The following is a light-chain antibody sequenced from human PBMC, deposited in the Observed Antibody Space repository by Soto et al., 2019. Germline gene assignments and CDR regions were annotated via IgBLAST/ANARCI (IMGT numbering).Light chain of an antibody. CDR1: QGSRDD. V-gene: IGKV1-6*01. Sequence: AIQMTQSPSSLSASVGDRVTITCRASQGSRDDVGWYQQKLGKAPKLLIYAVSSLQSGVPSRFSGSGSGTDFILTISSLQHEDFETYYCLQDYSFPLTLGGGTKVDIK. CDR3: LQDYSFPLT. J-gene: IGKJ4*01. CDR2: AVS.